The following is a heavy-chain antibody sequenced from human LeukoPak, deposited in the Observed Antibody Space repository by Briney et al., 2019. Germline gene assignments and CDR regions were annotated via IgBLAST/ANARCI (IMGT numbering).Heavy chain of an antibody. D-gene: IGHD6-6*01. V-gene: IGHV4-34*01. Sequence: SETLSLTCAVYGGSFSGYYWSWIRQPPGKGLEWIGEINHSGSTNYNPSLKSRVTISVDTSKNQFSLKLSSVTAADTAVCYCARLAAPSGKFDYWGQGTLVTVSS. J-gene: IGHJ4*02. CDR1: GGSFSGYY. CDR3: ARLAAPSGKFDY. CDR2: INHSGST.